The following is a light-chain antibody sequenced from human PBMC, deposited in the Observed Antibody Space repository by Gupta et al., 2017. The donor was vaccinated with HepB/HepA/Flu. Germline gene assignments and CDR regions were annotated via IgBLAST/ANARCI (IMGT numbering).Light chain of an antibody. CDR2: AAS. V-gene: IGKV1-39*01. Sequence: DIQMTQSPSSLSASVGDRVTITCRASQSITFYLHWYQQKPGKAPKLLIYAASSLQSGVPSRFSGSGSGTDFTLTINSLQPEDVATYYCQQSNSIPPTFGGGTKVDIK. CDR1: QSITFY. J-gene: IGKJ4*01. CDR3: QQSNSIPPT.